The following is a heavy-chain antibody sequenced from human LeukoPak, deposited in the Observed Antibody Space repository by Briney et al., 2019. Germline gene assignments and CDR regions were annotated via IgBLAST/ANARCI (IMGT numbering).Heavy chain of an antibody. V-gene: IGHV1-18*01. Sequence: ASVKDSSKASRYSFTSYGISWVRQAPGQGLGWMGWICAYNGNTNYAQKLQGRVTMTTDTSTSTAYMELRSLRSDDTAVYYCARDLRGMATPYFDYWGQGTLVTVSS. CDR1: RYSFTSYG. CDR2: ICAYNGNT. CDR3: ARDLRGMATPYFDY. J-gene: IGHJ4*02. D-gene: IGHD5-24*01.